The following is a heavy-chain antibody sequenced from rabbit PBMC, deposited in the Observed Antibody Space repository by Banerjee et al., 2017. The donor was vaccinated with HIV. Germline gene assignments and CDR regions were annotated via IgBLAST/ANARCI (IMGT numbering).Heavy chain of an antibody. CDR2: AYAGSSGST. Sequence: LVKPEGSPTLTCTVSGFSFSNSYWICWVRQPPGKGLEWVACAYAGSSGSTYSSTWAKGRFTISKTSSTTVTLQMTSLTVSYTASQLRARDSGSSSAVCGIDLWGPGTLVTVS. J-gene: IGHJ3*01. V-gene: IGHV1S45*01. CDR3: ARDSGSSSAVCGIDL. CDR1: GFSFSNSYW. D-gene: IGHD3-1*01.